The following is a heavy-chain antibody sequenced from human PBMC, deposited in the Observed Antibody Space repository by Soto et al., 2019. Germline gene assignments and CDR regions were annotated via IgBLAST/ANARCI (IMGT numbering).Heavy chain of an antibody. CDR3: ARGLQGHIWFGESRIDY. J-gene: IGHJ4*02. CDR1: GFTFSSYC. CDR2: INSDGSST. V-gene: IGHV3-74*01. Sequence: GGSLRLSCAASGFTFSSYCMHWVRQAPGKGLVWVSRINSDGSSTSYADSVKGRFTISRDNAKNTLYLQMNSLRAEDTAVYYCARGLQGHIWFGESRIDYWGQGTPVTVSS. D-gene: IGHD3-10*01.